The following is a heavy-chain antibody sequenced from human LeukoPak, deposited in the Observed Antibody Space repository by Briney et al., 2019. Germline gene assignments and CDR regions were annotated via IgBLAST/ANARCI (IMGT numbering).Heavy chain of an antibody. V-gene: IGHV3-21*01. D-gene: IGHD3-3*02. CDR1: GFIFRDYT. CDR3: AKGSLICIRASANTIDY. Sequence: GGSLRLSCVASGFIFRDYTMSWVRQTPGKGLEWVSAINKGGSYMAYADSLKGRFTVSRDNAKNPLFLQMNNLRVEDTAVYFCAKGSLICIRASANTIDYWGQGTRVTVSS. CDR2: INKGGSYM. J-gene: IGHJ4*02.